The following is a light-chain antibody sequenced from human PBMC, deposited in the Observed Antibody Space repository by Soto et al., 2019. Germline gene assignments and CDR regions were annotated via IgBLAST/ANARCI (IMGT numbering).Light chain of an antibody. CDR3: QQYINSPWT. V-gene: IGKV3-20*01. Sequence: EVVLTQSPGTLSLSPGERATLSCGASQSVGSSYLAWYQQKPGQAPRLLIYGASTRATAIPDRFSGSGSGTEYTLTISRLEHEDFAVYYCQQYINSPWTFGQGTKVEI. J-gene: IGKJ1*01. CDR1: QSVGSSY. CDR2: GAS.